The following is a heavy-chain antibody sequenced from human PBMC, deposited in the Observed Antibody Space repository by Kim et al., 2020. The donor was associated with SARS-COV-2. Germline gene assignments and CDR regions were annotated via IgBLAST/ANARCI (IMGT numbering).Heavy chain of an antibody. D-gene: IGHD1-1*01. Sequence: GGSLRLSCAASGFTFSSYGMHWVRQAPGKGLEWVAVISYDGSNKYYADSVKGRFTISRDNSKNTLYLQMNSLRAEDTAVYYCAKGVQLERRRRIRAFDIWGQGTMVTVSS. J-gene: IGHJ3*02. CDR2: ISYDGSNK. CDR3: AKGVQLERRRRIRAFDI. CDR1: GFTFSSYG. V-gene: IGHV3-30*18.